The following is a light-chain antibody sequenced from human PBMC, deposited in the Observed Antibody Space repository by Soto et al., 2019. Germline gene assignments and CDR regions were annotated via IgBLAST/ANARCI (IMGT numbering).Light chain of an antibody. CDR3: QQYNNWPPYT. CDR1: QSVSSN. V-gene: IGKV3-15*01. J-gene: IGKJ2*01. CDR2: GAS. Sequence: ELVMTQSPATLSVSLGERATLSCRASQSVSSNLAWYQQKPGQAPRLLIYGASTRATGIPARFSGSGSGTEFTLTISSLQSEDFAVYYCQQYNNWPPYTVGQGTKLEIK.